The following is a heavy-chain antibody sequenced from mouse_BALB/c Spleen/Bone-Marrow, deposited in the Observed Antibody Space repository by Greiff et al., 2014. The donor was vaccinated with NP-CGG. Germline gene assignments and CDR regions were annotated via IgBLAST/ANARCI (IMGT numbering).Heavy chain of an antibody. D-gene: IGHD2-3*01. CDR2: INPENGST. V-gene: IGHV14-1*02. Sequence: VQLQQSGPELVKPGASVKLSCKTSGFSFNEYNIHWVKQSHEKSLEWIGRINPENGSTRYNQKFQGKATLTPDKSSNTVYLELRSLTSEESAAYYCASWKDVYWSCFGYWGQGTPVPVSS. CDR3: ASWKDVYWSCFGY. CDR1: GFSFNEYN. J-gene: IGHJ3*01.